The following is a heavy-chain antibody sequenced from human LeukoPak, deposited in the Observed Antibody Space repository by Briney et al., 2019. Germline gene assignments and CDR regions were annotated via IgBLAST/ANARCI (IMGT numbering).Heavy chain of an antibody. CDR1: GGSISSYY. Sequence: SETLSLTCTVSGGSISSYYWSWIRQPAGKGLEWIGRIYTSGSTNYNPSLKSRVTMSVDTSKNQFSLKLSSVTAADTAVYYCARTLMVRGIYYFDYWGQGTLVTVSS. D-gene: IGHD3-10*01. V-gene: IGHV4-4*07. CDR3: ARTLMVRGIYYFDY. J-gene: IGHJ4*02. CDR2: IYTSGST.